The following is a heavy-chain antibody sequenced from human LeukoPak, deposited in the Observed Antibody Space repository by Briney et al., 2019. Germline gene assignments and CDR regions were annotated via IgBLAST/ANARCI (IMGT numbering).Heavy chain of an antibody. V-gene: IGHV3-23*01. CDR1: KFSFNSXX. CDR3: AKDPNGDYIGTFDI. CDR2: ISGSGGST. Sequence: SKFSFNSXXXXXVRXXXGKXXXXXXSISGSGGSTQYAASVQGRFTISRDNSKNTLYLQMNSLRAEDTAVYYCAKDPNGDYIGTFDIWGQGTMVTVSS. J-gene: IGHJ3*02. D-gene: IGHD4-17*01.